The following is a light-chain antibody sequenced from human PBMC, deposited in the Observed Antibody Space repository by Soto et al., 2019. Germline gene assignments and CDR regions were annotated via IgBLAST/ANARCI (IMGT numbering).Light chain of an antibody. J-gene: IGKJ5*01. Sequence: EIVMTQSPATLSVSPGQRASLSRRASQSVSTTVAWYHQKPGQAPRLLVYGASTRATGIPDRFTGRGSGTDFTLTINRLEPEDFAVYYCQQYGNSPITFGQGTRLEIK. CDR3: QQYGNSPIT. CDR1: QSVSTT. CDR2: GAS. V-gene: IGKV3D-15*01.